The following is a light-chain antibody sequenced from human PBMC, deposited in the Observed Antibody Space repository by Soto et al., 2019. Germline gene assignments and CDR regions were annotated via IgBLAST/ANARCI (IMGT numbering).Light chain of an antibody. CDR1: QSVSSY. Sequence: EIVLTQSPATLSLSPGERATLSCRASQSVSSYLAWYQQKPGQAPRLLIYDASNRATGIPARFSGSGSGTDFTLTINSLEPELYAVYYCQQRSNWPRPITFGQGTRLEIK. CDR3: QQRSNWPRPIT. CDR2: DAS. V-gene: IGKV3-11*01. J-gene: IGKJ5*01.